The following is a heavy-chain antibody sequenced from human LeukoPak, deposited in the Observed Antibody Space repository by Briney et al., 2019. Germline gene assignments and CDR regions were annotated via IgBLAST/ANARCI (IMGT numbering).Heavy chain of an antibody. Sequence: GGSLRLSCAASGFTFSSYEMNWVRQAPGKGLEWVSYISSSGSTIYYADSVKGRFTISRDNAKNSLYLQMNSLGAEDTAVYYCARDLASSGYYFITGIDYWGQGTLVTVSS. CDR3: ARDLASSGYYFITGIDY. CDR1: GFTFSSYE. D-gene: IGHD3-22*01. V-gene: IGHV3-48*03. J-gene: IGHJ4*02. CDR2: ISSSGSTI.